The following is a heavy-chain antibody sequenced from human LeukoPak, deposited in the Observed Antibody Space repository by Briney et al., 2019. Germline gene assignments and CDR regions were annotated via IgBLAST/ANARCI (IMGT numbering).Heavy chain of an antibody. CDR3: AKDRCSNGIGCLYYYMDV. Sequence: GGSLRLSCAASGFTFSSYSMNWVRQAPGRGLEWVSCISSDISYIFYADSVKGRFTISRDNAKNSLYLQMNSLRAEDTAVYYCAKDRCSNGIGCLYYYMDVWGKGTTVTISS. CDR1: GFTFSSYS. J-gene: IGHJ6*03. CDR2: ISSDISYI. D-gene: IGHD2-8*01. V-gene: IGHV3-21*01.